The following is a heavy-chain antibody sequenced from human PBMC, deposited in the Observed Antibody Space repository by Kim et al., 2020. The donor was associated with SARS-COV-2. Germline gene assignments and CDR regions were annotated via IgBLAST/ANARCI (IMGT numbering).Heavy chain of an antibody. CDR3: ARGQGLITTIVVVVGAFDY. D-gene: IGHD3-22*01. CDR1: GGSISSGGYY. V-gene: IGHV4-31*03. Sequence: SETLYLTCTVSGGSISSGGYYWSWIRQHPGKGLEWIGYIYYSGSTYYNPSLKSRVTISVDTSKNQFSLKLSSVTAADTAVYYCARGQGLITTIVVVVGAFDYWGQVTLVTVSS. J-gene: IGHJ4*02. CDR2: IYYSGST.